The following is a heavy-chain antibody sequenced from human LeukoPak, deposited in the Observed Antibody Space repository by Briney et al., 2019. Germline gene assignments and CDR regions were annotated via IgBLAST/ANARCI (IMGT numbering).Heavy chain of an antibody. CDR3: ARGDGPFDY. Sequence: GGSLRLSCTASGFTFRSFEMNWVRQAPGKGLEWVSYISSSGTTIYYADSVKGRFTISRDNAKNTLYLQMNSLRAEDTAVYYCARGDGPFDYWGQGTLVTVSS. CDR1: GFTFRSFE. V-gene: IGHV3-48*03. D-gene: IGHD2-8*01. CDR2: ISSSGTTI. J-gene: IGHJ4*02.